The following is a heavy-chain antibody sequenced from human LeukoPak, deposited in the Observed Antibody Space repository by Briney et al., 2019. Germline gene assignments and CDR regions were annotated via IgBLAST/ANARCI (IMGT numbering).Heavy chain of an antibody. CDR3: ASLRDPRLYDSSGYYHTFDY. D-gene: IGHD3-22*01. V-gene: IGHV3-48*01. CDR2: ISSSSSTI. CDR1: GFTFSSYS. Sequence: GGSLRLSCAASGFTFSSYSMNWVRQAPGKGLEWVSYISSSSSTIYYADSVKGRFTISRDNSKNTLYLQMNSLRAEDTAVYYCASLRDPRLYDSSGYYHTFDYWGQGTLVTVSS. J-gene: IGHJ4*02.